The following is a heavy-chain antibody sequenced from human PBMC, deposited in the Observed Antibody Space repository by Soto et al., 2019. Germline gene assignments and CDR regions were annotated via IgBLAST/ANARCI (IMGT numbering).Heavy chain of an antibody. J-gene: IGHJ6*02. CDR2: ITWNGGNS. CDR3: ARETLSYGSALDV. CDR1: GFRFDDYN. D-gene: IGHD3-16*01. V-gene: IGHV3-43*01. Sequence: GSLRLSCAASGFRFDDYNIHWVRQAPGKGLEWVSLITWNGGNSYYADSVKGRFTISRDGTTESVSLQMTSLKREDTGLYFCARETLSYGSALDVWGQGKTVTVSS.